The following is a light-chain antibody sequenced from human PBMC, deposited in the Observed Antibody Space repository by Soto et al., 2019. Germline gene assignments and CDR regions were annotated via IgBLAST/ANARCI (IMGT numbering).Light chain of an antibody. J-gene: IGKJ2*01. CDR2: WAS. CDR1: QNILYRSTNKNY. Sequence: DIEMTQSPDSLAVSLGARASINCKSSQNILYRSTNKNYLAWYQKKPGHPPKLLIYWASTRESGVADRFSGSGSGTDFTLTISSLQAEDVGIYYCQQYYSIPHTFGQGNKLEIK. V-gene: IGKV4-1*01. CDR3: QQYYSIPHT.